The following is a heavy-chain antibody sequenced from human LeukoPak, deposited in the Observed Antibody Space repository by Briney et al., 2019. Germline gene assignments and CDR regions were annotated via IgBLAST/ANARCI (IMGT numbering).Heavy chain of an antibody. CDR3: AKAGHDFWSGSHWFDP. CDR2: MNPNSGNT. Sequence: ASVKVSCKASGYTFTSYDINWVRQATGQGLEWMGWMNPNSGNTGYAQKFQGRVTITRNTSISTAYMELSSLSSEDTAVYYCAKAGHDFWSGSHWFDPWGQGTLVTVSS. D-gene: IGHD3-3*01. CDR1: GYTFTSYD. J-gene: IGHJ5*02. V-gene: IGHV1-8*03.